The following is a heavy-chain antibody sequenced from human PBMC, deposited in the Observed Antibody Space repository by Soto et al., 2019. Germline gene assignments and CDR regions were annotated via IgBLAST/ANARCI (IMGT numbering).Heavy chain of an antibody. Sequence: GGSLRLSCAASGFTFSGSAMHWVRQASGKGLEWVGRIRSKANSYATAYAASVKGRFTISRDDSKNTAYLQMNSLKTEDTAVYYCTTTGYSSAHTPPYYFDYWGQGTLVTVSS. J-gene: IGHJ4*02. CDR3: TTTGYSSAHTPPYYFDY. CDR2: IRSKANSYAT. D-gene: IGHD6-19*01. CDR1: GFTFSGSA. V-gene: IGHV3-73*01.